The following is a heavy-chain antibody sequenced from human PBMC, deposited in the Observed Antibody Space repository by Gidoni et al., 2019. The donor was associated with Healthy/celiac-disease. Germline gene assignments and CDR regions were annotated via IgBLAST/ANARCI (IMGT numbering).Heavy chain of an antibody. V-gene: IGHV3-33*01. CDR1: GFTFSSYG. CDR3: ARALGGGWYFDL. J-gene: IGHJ2*01. Sequence: QVQLVESGGGVVQPGRSLRLSCAASGFTFSSYGMHWVRQAPGKGLEWVAVIWYDGSNKYYADSVKGRFTISRDNSKNTLYLQMNSLRAEDTAVYYCARALGGGWYFDLWGRGTLVTVSS. D-gene: IGHD3-16*01. CDR2: IWYDGSNK.